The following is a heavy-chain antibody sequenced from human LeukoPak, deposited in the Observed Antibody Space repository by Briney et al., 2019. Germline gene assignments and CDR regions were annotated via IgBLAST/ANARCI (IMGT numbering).Heavy chain of an antibody. CDR2: ISAYNGNT. CDR1: GYTFTSYG. Sequence: ASVKVSCKASGYTFTSYGISWVRQAPGQGLEWMGWISAYNGNTNYAQKLQGRVTMTTDTSTSTAYMELRSLRSDDTAVYYCAREYDYVWGSYRYPLDYWGQGTLVTVSS. D-gene: IGHD3-16*02. V-gene: IGHV1-18*01. CDR3: AREYDYVWGSYRYPLDY. J-gene: IGHJ4*02.